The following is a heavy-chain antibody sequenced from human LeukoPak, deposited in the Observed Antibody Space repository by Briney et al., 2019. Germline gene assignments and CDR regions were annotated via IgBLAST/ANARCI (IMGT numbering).Heavy chain of an antibody. CDR3: ATWPGAWYGEDY. V-gene: IGHV3-23*05. CDR2: IYSGGST. D-gene: IGHD3-10*01. CDR1: GFTFSSYA. Sequence: GGSLRLSCAASGFTFSSYAMSWVRQAPGKGLEWVSAIYSGGSTYYADSVKGRSTISRDNSQNTMYLQMNGLRAEDTAVYYCATWPGAWYGEDYWGQGTLVTVSS. J-gene: IGHJ4*02.